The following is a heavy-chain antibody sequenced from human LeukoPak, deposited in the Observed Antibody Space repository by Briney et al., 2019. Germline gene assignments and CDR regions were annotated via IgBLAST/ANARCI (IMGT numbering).Heavy chain of an antibody. CDR3: ANRYSGSYYSPYYYMDV. D-gene: IGHD1-26*01. CDR1: GFTFSSYG. V-gene: IGHV3-30*02. J-gene: IGHJ6*03. Sequence: GGSLRLSCAASGFTFSSYGMHWVRRAPGKGLEWVAFIRYDGSNKYYADSVKGRFTISRDNSKNTLYLQMNSLRAEDTAVYYCANRYSGSYYSPYYYMDVWGKGTTVTVSS. CDR2: IRYDGSNK.